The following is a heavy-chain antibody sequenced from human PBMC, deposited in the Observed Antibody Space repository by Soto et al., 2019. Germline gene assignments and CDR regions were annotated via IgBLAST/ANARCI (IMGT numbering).Heavy chain of an antibody. CDR2: IWYEGSNK. Sequence: QVQLVESGGGVVQPGRSLRLSCAASGFPFSSYGMHWFRQAPGTVLEGVTVIWYEGSNKYYADSVKGRFTISRDNSKNTLYMQMNSLRAEDTAVYYCARVVGSGWASAEYFQHWGQGTLVTVSS. V-gene: IGHV3-33*01. CDR3: ARVVGSGWASAEYFQH. J-gene: IGHJ1*01. CDR1: GFPFSSYG. D-gene: IGHD6-19*01.